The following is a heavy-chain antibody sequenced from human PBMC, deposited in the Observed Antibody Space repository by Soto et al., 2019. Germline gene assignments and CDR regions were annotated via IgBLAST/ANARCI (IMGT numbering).Heavy chain of an antibody. CDR3: ARAYYDSSGYPNYYFDY. D-gene: IGHD3-22*01. CDR1: GYTFTGYY. V-gene: IGHV1-46*01. J-gene: IGHJ4*02. CDR2: INPSGGST. Sequence: ASVKVSCKASGYTFTGYYMHWVRQAPGQGLEWMGIINPSGGSTSYAQKFQGRVTMTRDTSTSTVYMELSSLRSEDTAVYYCARAYYDSSGYPNYYFDYWGQGTLVTVSS.